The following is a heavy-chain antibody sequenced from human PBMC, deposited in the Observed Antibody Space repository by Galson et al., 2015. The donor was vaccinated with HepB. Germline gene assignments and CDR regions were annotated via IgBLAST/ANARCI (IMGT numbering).Heavy chain of an antibody. V-gene: IGHV3-21*01. J-gene: IGHJ4*02. CDR3: ARYHLTGEGFGYFDY. D-gene: IGHD7-27*01. CDR2: ISSSSSYI. Sequence: SLRLSCAASGFTFSSYSMNWVRQAPGKGLEWVSSISSSSSYIYYADSVKGRFTISRDNAKNSLYLQMNSLRAEDTAVYYCARYHLTGEGFGYFDYWGQGTLVTVSS. CDR1: GFTFSSYS.